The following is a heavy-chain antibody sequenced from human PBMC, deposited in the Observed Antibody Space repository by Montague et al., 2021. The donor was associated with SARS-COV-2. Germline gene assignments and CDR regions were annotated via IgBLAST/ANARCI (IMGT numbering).Heavy chain of an antibody. CDR3: ARHRITIFLGRVFDY. CDR1: GGSIRSSSYY. Sequence: SETRSLTCTVSGGSIRSSSYYWGWIRQPPGKGLEWIGSIYYSGSTYYNPSLKSRVTISVDTSKNQFSLKLSSVTAADTAVYYCARHRITIFLGRVFDYWGQGTLVTVSS. CDR2: IYYSGST. V-gene: IGHV4-39*01. D-gene: IGHD3-9*01. J-gene: IGHJ4*02.